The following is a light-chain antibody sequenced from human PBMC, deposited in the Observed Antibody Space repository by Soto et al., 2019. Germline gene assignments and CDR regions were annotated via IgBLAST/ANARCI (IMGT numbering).Light chain of an antibody. Sequence: DIVMTQSPLFLSVTPVEPASISCRSSQSLLHDNGFNFLNWYLQKPGQSPQLLISLGSSRASGVPDRFSGSASGRDFTLLISRVEAEDVGVFYCMQALETPLTFGGGTKVDIK. CDR3: MQALETPLT. V-gene: IGKV2-28*01. CDR2: LGS. CDR1: QSLLHDNGFNF. J-gene: IGKJ4*01.